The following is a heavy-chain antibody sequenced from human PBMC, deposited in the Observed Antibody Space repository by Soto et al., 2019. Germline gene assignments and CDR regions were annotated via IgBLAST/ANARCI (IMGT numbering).Heavy chain of an antibody. CDR2: IIPIFGTA. D-gene: IGHD3-3*01. CDR3: ARVRFLDTDYYYYYGMDV. Sequence: HVHLVQSGAEVKKPGSSVKVSCKASGGTFSSYAISWVRQAPGQGLEWMGGIIPIFGTANYAQKFQGRVAITADESTSTAYMELRSLRSEDTAVYYCARVRFLDTDYYYYYGMDVWGQGTTVTVSS. V-gene: IGHV1-69*01. J-gene: IGHJ6*02. CDR1: GGTFSSYA.